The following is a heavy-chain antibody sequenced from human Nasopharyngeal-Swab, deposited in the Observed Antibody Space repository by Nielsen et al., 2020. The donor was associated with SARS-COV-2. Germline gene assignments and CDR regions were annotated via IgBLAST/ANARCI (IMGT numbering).Heavy chain of an antibody. CDR2: IYYSGST. CDR1: GGSISSCY. J-gene: IGHJ6*03. CDR3: ARGYDSSGYYDYYYYYYYMDV. Sequence: GSLRLSCTVSGGSISSCYWSWIRQPPGKGLEWIGYIYYSGSTNYNPSLKSRVTISVDTSKNQFSLKLSSVTAADTAVYYCARGYDSSGYYDYYYYYYYMDVWGKGTTVTVSS. V-gene: IGHV4-59*01. D-gene: IGHD3-22*01.